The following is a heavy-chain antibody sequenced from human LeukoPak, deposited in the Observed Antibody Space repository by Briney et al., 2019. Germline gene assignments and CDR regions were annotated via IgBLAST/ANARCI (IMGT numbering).Heavy chain of an antibody. CDR3: AKDSRNYYDSSGYYPTRYYFDY. CDR1: GFTFSSYA. Sequence: GGSLRLSCAASGFTFSSYAMGWVRQAPGKGLEWVSAISGSGGSTYYADSVKGRFTISRDNSKNTLYLQMNSLRAEDTAVYYCAKDSRNYYDSSGYYPTRYYFDYWGQGTLVTVSS. CDR2: ISGSGGST. D-gene: IGHD3-22*01. V-gene: IGHV3-23*01. J-gene: IGHJ4*02.